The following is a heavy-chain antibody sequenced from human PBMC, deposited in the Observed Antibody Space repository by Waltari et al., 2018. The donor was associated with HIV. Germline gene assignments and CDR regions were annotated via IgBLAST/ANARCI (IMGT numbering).Heavy chain of an antibody. V-gene: IGHV3-72*01. CDR2: SRNKANSYTT. CDR3: TRDSSGYAGFDS. CDR1: GFAFSARE. D-gene: IGHD5-12*01. J-gene: IGHJ4*02. Sequence: EVQLVASGGGLVRPGGSLRLSCAASGFAFSAREVDWVRQAPGKGLEWVGRSRNKANSYTTEYAASVKGRFTISRDASKNSLFLQMNSLRADDTAIYYCTRDSSGYAGFDSWGQGALVTVSS.